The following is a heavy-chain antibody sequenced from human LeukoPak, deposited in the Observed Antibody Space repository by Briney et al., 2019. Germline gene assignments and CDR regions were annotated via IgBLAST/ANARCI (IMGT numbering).Heavy chain of an antibody. Sequence: PGGSLRLSCAASGFTFSSYSMNWVRQAPGKGLEWVSSISSSSSYIYYADSVKGRFTISRDNAKNSLYLQMNSLRAEDTAVYYCAGDHPDYDILTGYYTAFDPWGQGTLVTVSS. V-gene: IGHV3-21*01. D-gene: IGHD3-9*01. CDR3: AGDHPDYDILTGYYTAFDP. CDR1: GFTFSSYS. CDR2: ISSSSSYI. J-gene: IGHJ5*02.